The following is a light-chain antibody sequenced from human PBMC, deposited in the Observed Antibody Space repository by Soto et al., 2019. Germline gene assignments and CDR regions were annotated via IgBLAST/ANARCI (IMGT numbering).Light chain of an antibody. CDR1: SSDVGSDYNY. Sequence: QSVLTQPASLSGSPGQSIAISCTGTSSDVGSDYNYVSWYQQHPGKAPKLMVYDVSTRPSGVSNRSSGSKSGTTASLTISGLQAEDEADYYYSSYTRISTYVFGTGTKVT. V-gene: IGLV2-14*03. CDR3: SSYTRISTYV. J-gene: IGLJ1*01. CDR2: DVS.